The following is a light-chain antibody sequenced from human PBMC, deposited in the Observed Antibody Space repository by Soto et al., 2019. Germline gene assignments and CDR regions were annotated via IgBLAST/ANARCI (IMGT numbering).Light chain of an antibody. CDR2: EVS. Sequence: QSVLTQPPSASGSPGHSVTISCTGTSSDVGAYKYVSWYQQYPGKAPKLMIYEVSKRPSGVPDRFSGSKSGNTASLTVSGLQAEDEADYYCTSYVGSNIWVFGGGTQLTVL. V-gene: IGLV2-8*01. J-gene: IGLJ3*02. CDR1: SSDVGAYKY. CDR3: TSYVGSNIWV.